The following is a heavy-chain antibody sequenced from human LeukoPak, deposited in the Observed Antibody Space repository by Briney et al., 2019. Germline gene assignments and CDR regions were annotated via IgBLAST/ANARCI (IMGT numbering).Heavy chain of an antibody. Sequence: ASVKVSCTASGGTFSSYAISWVRQAPGQGLEWMGGIIPIFGTANYAQKFQGRVTITTDESTSTAYMELSSLRSEDTAVYYCARTLPNWNLDYWGQGTLVTVSS. V-gene: IGHV1-69*05. J-gene: IGHJ4*02. CDR3: ARTLPNWNLDY. CDR1: GGTFSSYA. D-gene: IGHD1-1*01. CDR2: IIPIFGTA.